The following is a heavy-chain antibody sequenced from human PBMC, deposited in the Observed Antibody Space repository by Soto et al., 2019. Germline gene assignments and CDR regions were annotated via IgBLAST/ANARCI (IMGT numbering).Heavy chain of an antibody. CDR3: AKEVDTAMPDPTIYYYGMDV. D-gene: IGHD5-18*01. J-gene: IGHJ6*02. Sequence: QVQLVESGGGVVQPGRSLRLSCAASGFTFSSYGMHWVRQAPGKGLEWVAVISYDGSNKYYADSVKGRFTISRDNSKNTLYLKMNSLRAEDTAVYYCAKEVDTAMPDPTIYYYGMDVWGQGTTVTVSS. CDR2: ISYDGSNK. CDR1: GFTFSSYG. V-gene: IGHV3-30*18.